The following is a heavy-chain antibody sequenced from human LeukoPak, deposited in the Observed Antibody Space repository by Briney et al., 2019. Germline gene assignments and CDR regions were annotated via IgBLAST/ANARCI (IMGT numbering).Heavy chain of an antibody. CDR3: VRPSVAYYYMDV. D-gene: IGHD2-15*01. CDR1: GYSISSGYY. Sequence: SETLSLTCTVSGYSISSGYYWGWIRQPPGKGLEWIGSIYHSGSTYYNPSLKSRVTISVDTSKNQFSLKLSSVTAADTAVYYCVRPSVAYYYMDVWGKGTTVTVSS. J-gene: IGHJ6*03. CDR2: IYHSGST. V-gene: IGHV4-38-2*02.